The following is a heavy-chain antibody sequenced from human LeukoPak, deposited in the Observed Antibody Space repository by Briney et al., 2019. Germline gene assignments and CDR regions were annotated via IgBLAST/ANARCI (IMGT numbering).Heavy chain of an antibody. Sequence: GESLKISCKGSGYSFTSFWIGWVRQMPGKGLEWMGIIYPGDSDTRYSPSFQGQVTISADKSISTAYLQWSSLKASDTAMYYCARQRTYYYDSSGLDWFDPWGQGTLVTVSS. V-gene: IGHV5-51*01. CDR1: GYSFTSFW. CDR3: ARQRTYYYDSSGLDWFDP. CDR2: IYPGDSDT. D-gene: IGHD3-22*01. J-gene: IGHJ5*02.